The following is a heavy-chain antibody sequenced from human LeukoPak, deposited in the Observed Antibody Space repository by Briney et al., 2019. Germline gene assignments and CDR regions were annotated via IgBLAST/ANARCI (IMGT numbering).Heavy chain of an antibody. V-gene: IGHV3-11*04. Sequence: PGGSLRLSCAASGFNSREYYMTWIRQAPGKGLEWVSYISSSATTIFYADSVKGRFTISRDNAKNSLFLQMNSLRVEDTAFYYCVRSFGFDPWGQGTLVTVSS. CDR3: VRSFGFDP. CDR1: GFNSREYY. CDR2: ISSSATTI. J-gene: IGHJ5*02.